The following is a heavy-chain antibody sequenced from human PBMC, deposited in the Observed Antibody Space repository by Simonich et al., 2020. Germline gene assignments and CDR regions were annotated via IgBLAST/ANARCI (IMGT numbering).Heavy chain of an antibody. CDR2: VNHSGST. CDR1: GGSFSGYY. J-gene: IGHJ5*02. Sequence: QVQLQQWGAGLLKPSETLSLTCAVYGGSFSGYYLSWIRQPPGKGLGWIGEVNHSGSTNSTPALKSRFTISVDTSKNQFSLKLGSVPAADTAVYYCARCGLVNYDILTGYHNWFDPWGQGTLVTVSS. V-gene: IGHV4-34*01. CDR3: ARCGLVNYDILTGYHNWFDP. D-gene: IGHD3-9*01.